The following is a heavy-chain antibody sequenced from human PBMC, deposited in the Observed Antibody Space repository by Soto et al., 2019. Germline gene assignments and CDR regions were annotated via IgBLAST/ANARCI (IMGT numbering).Heavy chain of an antibody. CDR2: IWYDGSNT. J-gene: IGHJ4*02. CDR3: VRDLLGSGGHFDY. CDR1: GFTFSSYA. V-gene: IGHV3-33*08. Sequence: GGSLRLSCAASGFTFSSYAMHWVRQAPGKGLEWVAHIWYDGSNTYYADSVKGRFTISRDNSMNTVYLQMNSLRAEDTAVYHCVRDLLGSGGHFDYWGQGTPVTVSS. D-gene: IGHD7-27*01.